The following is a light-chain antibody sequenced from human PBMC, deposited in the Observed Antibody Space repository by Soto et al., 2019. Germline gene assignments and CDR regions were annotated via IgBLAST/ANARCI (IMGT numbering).Light chain of an antibody. CDR2: DVT. CDR1: SNDVGGDDY. CDR3: SAHTVRSTGV. V-gene: IGLV2-14*03. Sequence: QSALTQPASVSGSPGQSITISCTGTSNDVGGDDYVSWYQQYQGKAPKLMIYDVTNRPSGVSIRFSGSKSGNTASLTISGLQAEDEADYYCSAHTVRSTGVFGTGTKVTVL. J-gene: IGLJ1*01.